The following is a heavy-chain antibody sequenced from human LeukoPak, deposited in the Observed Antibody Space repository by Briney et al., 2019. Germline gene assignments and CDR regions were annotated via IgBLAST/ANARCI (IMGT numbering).Heavy chain of an antibody. V-gene: IGHV3-30*04. J-gene: IGHJ4*02. CDR2: ISYDGSNK. CDR3: AREVRYFNDYGDYGSTPYFDY. D-gene: IGHD4-17*01. CDR1: GFTFSSYA. Sequence: PGGSLRLSCAASGFTFSSYAMHWVRQAPGKGLEWVAVISYDGSNKYYADSVKGRFTISGDNSKNTLYLQMNSLRAEDTAVYYCAREVRYFNDYGDYGSTPYFDYWGQGTLVTVSS.